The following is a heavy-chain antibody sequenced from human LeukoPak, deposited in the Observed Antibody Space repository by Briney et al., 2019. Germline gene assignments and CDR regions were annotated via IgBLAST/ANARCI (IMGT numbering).Heavy chain of an antibody. CDR1: GLTFRSYA. CDR3: AKDRGHSYELVLDAFDI. J-gene: IGHJ3*02. CDR2: ISGSGGST. Sequence: GGSLRLSCAASGLTFRSYAMNWVRQAPGKGLEWVSAISGSGGSTYYADSVKGRFTISRDNSKNTLYLQMNSLRLEDTAVYYCAKDRGHSYELVLDAFDIWGQGTMVTVSS. V-gene: IGHV3-23*01. D-gene: IGHD5-18*01.